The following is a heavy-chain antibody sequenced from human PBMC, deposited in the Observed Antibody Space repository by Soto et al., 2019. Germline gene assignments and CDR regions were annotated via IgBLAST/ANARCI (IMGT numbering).Heavy chain of an antibody. Sequence: QVQLQESGPGLVKPSQTVTLTCSVSGDSISDAHYYWSWIRQPPGRGLEWIGYMSYSGTYYNPSLKSRVIMSLQTSKNQFSLNLSSVTAADTAIYYCARIGTSLGIVTNNWFDPWGQGILDTVSS. D-gene: IGHD1-1*01. V-gene: IGHV4-30-4*01. J-gene: IGHJ5*02. CDR1: GDSISDAHYY. CDR2: MSYSGT. CDR3: ARIGTSLGIVTNNWFDP.